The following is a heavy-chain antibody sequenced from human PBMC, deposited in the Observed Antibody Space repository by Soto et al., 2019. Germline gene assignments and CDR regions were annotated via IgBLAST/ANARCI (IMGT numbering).Heavy chain of an antibody. J-gene: IGHJ4*02. Sequence: SGGSLRLSCAASGFTLSSYSIHWVRQAPGKGLDWVAVISYDGNTQFYGDSVKGRFIVSRDNSRNTLYLQLNNLQAEDTAVYYCAKVSRPSPISTPDFDYWGQGTPVTLSS. CDR1: GFTLSSYS. CDR2: ISYDGNTQ. CDR3: AKVSRPSPISTPDFDY. V-gene: IGHV3-30-3*01.